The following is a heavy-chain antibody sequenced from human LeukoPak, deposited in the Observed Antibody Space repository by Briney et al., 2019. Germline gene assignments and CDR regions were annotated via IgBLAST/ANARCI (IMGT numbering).Heavy chain of an antibody. CDR3: ARENPSGYYNRPIDY. CDR1: GASISSYY. Sequence: SETLSLTCTVSGASISSYYWSWIRQPPGKGREWIGDIYYGGSIKYNPSLKSRVTMSVDTSKNQFSLKLSSVTAADTAIYYCARENPSGYYNRPIDYWGQGTLVTVSS. J-gene: IGHJ4*02. D-gene: IGHD3-22*01. CDR2: IYYGGSI. V-gene: IGHV4-59*01.